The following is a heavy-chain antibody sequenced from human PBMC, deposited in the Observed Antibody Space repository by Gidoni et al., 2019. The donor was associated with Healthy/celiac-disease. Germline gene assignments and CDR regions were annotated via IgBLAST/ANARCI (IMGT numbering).Heavy chain of an antibody. CDR2: ISYDGSNK. Sequence: QVQLVESGGGVVQPGTSLRLSCAASGFTFSSYGMHWVRQAPGKGLEWVAVISYDGSNKYYADSVKGRFTITRDNSKNTLYLQMNSLRAEDTAVYYCAKDSNVVVPAALTDYYYGMDVWGQGTTVTVSS. D-gene: IGHD2-2*01. V-gene: IGHV3-30*18. CDR3: AKDSNVVVPAALTDYYYGMDV. J-gene: IGHJ6*02. CDR1: GFTFSSYG.